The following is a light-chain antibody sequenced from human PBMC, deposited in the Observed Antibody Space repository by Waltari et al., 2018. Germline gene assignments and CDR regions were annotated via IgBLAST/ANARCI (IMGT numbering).Light chain of an antibody. Sequence: SYVLTQPPSLSVAPGPTAKIPCGGHIIGSRSVHWYQQKPGQAPILLVYADSDRPSGIPDRFSGSNSGNTATLTISSVEAGDEAAYYCQGWDSTSDVVFGGGTKLTVL. J-gene: IGLJ3*02. CDR2: ADS. V-gene: IGLV3-21*02. CDR3: QGWDSTSDVV. CDR1: IIGSRS.